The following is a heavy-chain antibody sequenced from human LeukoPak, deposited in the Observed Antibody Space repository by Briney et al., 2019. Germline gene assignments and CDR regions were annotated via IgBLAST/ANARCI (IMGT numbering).Heavy chain of an antibody. J-gene: IGHJ4*02. CDR3: ARDRDYYDSSGSLEY. Sequence: SETLSLTCAVYGGSFSGYYWGWIRQPPGKGLEWIGSIYHSGSTYYNPSLKSRVTISVDTSKNQFSLKLSSVTAADTAVYYCARDRDYYDSSGSLEYWGQGTLVTVSS. D-gene: IGHD3-22*01. CDR2: IYHSGST. CDR1: GGSFSGYY. V-gene: IGHV4-38-2*02.